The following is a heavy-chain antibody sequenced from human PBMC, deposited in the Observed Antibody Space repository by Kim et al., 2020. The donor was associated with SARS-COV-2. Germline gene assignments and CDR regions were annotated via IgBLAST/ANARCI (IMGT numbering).Heavy chain of an antibody. Sequence: GGSLRLSCATSGFTFSSYVLTWVRQAPGKGLEWVSAISGSGDNTYYADSVKGRFTISRDNSKNTLYLQMNSLRAEDTAEYYCAKPLSKTMVRGVMRKAYYYYGMDVWGQGTTVTVSS. CDR1: GFTFSSYV. D-gene: IGHD3-10*01. CDR3: AKPLSKTMVRGVMRKAYYYYGMDV. CDR2: ISGSGDNT. V-gene: IGHV3-23*01. J-gene: IGHJ6*02.